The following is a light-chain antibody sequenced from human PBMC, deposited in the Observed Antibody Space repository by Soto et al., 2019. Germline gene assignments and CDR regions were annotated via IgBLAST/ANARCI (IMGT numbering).Light chain of an antibody. V-gene: IGKV1-39*01. J-gene: IGKJ2*01. CDR2: TAS. CDR3: QHTYSTLNN. CDR1: QSIRTY. Sequence: DIQVTQSPSSLSASVGDRVTITCRASQSIRTYLNWYQQRPGKPPKLLIHTASTLQTGVPSRFSGSGSGTDFTLTISSLQPEDFATYYCQHTYSTLNNFGQGTKLEIK.